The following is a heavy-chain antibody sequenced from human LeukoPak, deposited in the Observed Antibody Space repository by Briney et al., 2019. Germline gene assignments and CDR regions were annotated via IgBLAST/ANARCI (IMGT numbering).Heavy chain of an antibody. J-gene: IGHJ6*03. Sequence: PSETLSLTCSVSGDSISGYYWACIRQPPGKGLECLGFINDSGNANYNPSLNGRVSFSVDTSKSQFSLRLSSVTAADTAVYSCARRNDGNYFGWYYYFFGVWGKGTTVTVSS. CDR3: ARRNDGNYFGWYYYFFGV. CDR1: GDSISGYY. D-gene: IGHD1-26*01. V-gene: IGHV4-59*08. CDR2: INDSGNA.